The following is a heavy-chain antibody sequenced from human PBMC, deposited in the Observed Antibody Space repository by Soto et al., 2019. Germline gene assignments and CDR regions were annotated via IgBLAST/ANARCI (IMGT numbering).Heavy chain of an antibody. CDR3: AREYDRAINWFDP. CDR2: INPNSGGT. Sequence: ASVKVSCKASGYTFTGYYMHWVRQAPGQGLEWMGWINPNSGGTNYAQKFQGWVTMTRDTSISTAYMELSRLRSDDTAVYYCAREYDRAINWFDPWGQGTLVTVSS. J-gene: IGHJ5*02. D-gene: IGHD3-3*01. V-gene: IGHV1-2*04. CDR1: GYTFTGYY.